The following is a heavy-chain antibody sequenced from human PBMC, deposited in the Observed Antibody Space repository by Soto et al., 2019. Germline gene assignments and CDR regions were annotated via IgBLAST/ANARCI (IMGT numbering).Heavy chain of an antibody. CDR3: ARDTSYYDILTGYYAAHYGMDV. CDR2: IWYDGSNK. J-gene: IGHJ6*02. CDR1: GFTFSSYG. D-gene: IGHD3-9*01. V-gene: IGHV3-33*01. Sequence: LRLSCAASGFTFSSYGMHWVRQAPGKGLEWVAVIWYDGSNKYYADSVKGRFTISRDNSKNTLYLQMNSLRAEDTAVYYCARDTSYYDILTGYYAAHYGMDVWGQGTTVTVSS.